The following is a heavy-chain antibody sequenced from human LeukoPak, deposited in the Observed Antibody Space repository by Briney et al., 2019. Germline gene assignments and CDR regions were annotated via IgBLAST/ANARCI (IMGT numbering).Heavy chain of an antibody. V-gene: IGHV5-51*01. CDR1: GYSFNSYW. J-gene: IGHJ4*02. CDR3: ARLDGSDYFDY. Sequence: GESLKISCEASGYSFNSYWIGWVRQMPGKGLEWMGIIYPADSDTRYSPSFQGQVTISADKSITTAYLQWSSLRASDTAMYYCARLDGSDYFDYWGQGTLVTVSS. CDR2: IYPADSDT. D-gene: IGHD3-10*01.